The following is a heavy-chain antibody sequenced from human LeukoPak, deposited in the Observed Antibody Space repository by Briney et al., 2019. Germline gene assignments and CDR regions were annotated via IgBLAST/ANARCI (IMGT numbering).Heavy chain of an antibody. J-gene: IGHJ4*02. CDR3: ARHRGPSLHSSGYFDY. CDR2: ISHDGTNK. Sequence: HPGRSLGLSCAASGFPFSGYAIHWVRQAPGKGLEWVAVISHDGTNKYYADSVKGRFTISRDNSKNTLYLQMNSLRTEDTAVYYCARHRGPSLHSSGYFDYWGQGTLVTVSS. V-gene: IGHV3-30-3*01. CDR1: GFPFSGYA. D-gene: IGHD3-22*01.